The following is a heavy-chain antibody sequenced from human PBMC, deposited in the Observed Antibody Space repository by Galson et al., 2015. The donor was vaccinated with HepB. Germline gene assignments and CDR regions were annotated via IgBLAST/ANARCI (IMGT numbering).Heavy chain of an antibody. V-gene: IGHV3-11*06. J-gene: IGHJ5*02. CDR1: GFTFSDYY. CDR3: ARDPGSSVGYYDSNGLNWFDP. CDR2: IRSSSSYT. D-gene: IGHD3-22*01. Sequence: SLRLSCAASGFTFSDYYMSWIRQAPGKGLEWVSYIRSSSSYTNYADSVKGRFTISRDNAKNSLYLQMNSLRAEDTAVYYCARDPGSSVGYYDSNGLNWFDPWGQGTLVTVSS.